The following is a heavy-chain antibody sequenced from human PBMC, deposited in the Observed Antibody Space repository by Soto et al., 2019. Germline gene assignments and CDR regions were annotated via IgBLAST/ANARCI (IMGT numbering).Heavy chain of an antibody. CDR1: GGSISNYY. D-gene: IGHD3-10*01. J-gene: IGHJ4*02. Sequence: ASETLSLTCTVSGGSISNYYWSWIRQPPGKGLEWIGYIYYSGSTNYNPSLKSRVTISVDTSKNQFSLKLSSVTAADTAVYYCARDYYGTDYWGQGTLVTVS. CDR2: IYYSGST. V-gene: IGHV4-59*12. CDR3: ARDYYGTDY.